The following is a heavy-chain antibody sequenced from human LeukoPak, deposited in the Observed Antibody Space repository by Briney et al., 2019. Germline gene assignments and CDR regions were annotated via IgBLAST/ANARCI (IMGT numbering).Heavy chain of an antibody. Sequence: PSETLSLTCTVSGGSIGTYYWSWIRQPAGKGLEWIGRTYFSGITNFNPSLKSRVTMSVDTSKNQFSLDLRSVTAADTAVYYCARENSVIMVRGVIIPGAFDMWGQGTMVTVSS. CDR2: TYFSGIT. J-gene: IGHJ3*02. CDR1: GGSIGTYY. V-gene: IGHV4-4*07. CDR3: ARENSVIMVRGVIIPGAFDM. D-gene: IGHD3-10*01.